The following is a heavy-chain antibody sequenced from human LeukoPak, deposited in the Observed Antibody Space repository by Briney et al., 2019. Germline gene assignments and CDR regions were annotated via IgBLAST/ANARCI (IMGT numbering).Heavy chain of an antibody. CDR3: AKAGGASWYDC. V-gene: IGHV3-23*01. J-gene: IGHJ5*01. D-gene: IGHD6-25*01. CDR2: ISGSGVST. CDR1: GFTFSSYD. Sequence: GGSLRLSRAASGFTFSSYDMSWVRQAPGKELEWVSAISGSGVSTYYADSVKGRFTISRDDSKDTLYLQMDSLRADDTAVYYCAKAGGASWYDCWGQGTLVTVSS.